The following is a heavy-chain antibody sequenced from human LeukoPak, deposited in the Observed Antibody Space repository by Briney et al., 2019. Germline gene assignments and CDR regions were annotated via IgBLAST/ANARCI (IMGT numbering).Heavy chain of an antibody. Sequence: PGGSLRLSCAASGFTFSSYWMSWVRQAPGKGLEWVANIKQDGSEKYYVDSVKGRFTISRDNAKNSLYLQMNSLRAEDTAVYYCARDPVLIQLDTPYYYYMDVWGKGTTVTVSS. D-gene: IGHD1-1*01. CDR2: IKQDGSEK. CDR3: ARDPVLIQLDTPYYYYMDV. CDR1: GFTFSSYW. J-gene: IGHJ6*03. V-gene: IGHV3-7*01.